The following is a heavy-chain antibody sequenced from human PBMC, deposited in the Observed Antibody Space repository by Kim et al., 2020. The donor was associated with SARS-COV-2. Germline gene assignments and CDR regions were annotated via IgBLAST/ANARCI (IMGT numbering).Heavy chain of an antibody. V-gene: IGHV1-18*01. CDR1: GYTFTSYG. Sequence: ASVKVSCKASGYTFTSYGISWVRQAPGQGLEWMGWISAYNGNTNYAQKLQGRVTMTTDTSTSTAYMELRSLRSDDTAVYYCARGVGGMGATTGWYFDLWGRGTLVTVSS. D-gene: IGHD1-26*01. J-gene: IGHJ2*01. CDR2: ISAYNGNT. CDR3: ARGVGGMGATTGWYFDL.